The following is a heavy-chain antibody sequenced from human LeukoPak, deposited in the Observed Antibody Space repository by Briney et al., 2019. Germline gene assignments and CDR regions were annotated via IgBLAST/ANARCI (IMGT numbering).Heavy chain of an antibody. D-gene: IGHD3-10*01. Sequence: SETLSLTCTVSGGSISSSSYYWGWIRQPPGKGLEWIGSIYHSGSSYYNPSLKSRVTKSVDTSKNQFSLKLSSVTAADTAVYYCARHSSYYGNFDYWGQGTLVTVSS. CDR2: IYHSGSS. J-gene: IGHJ4*02. CDR3: ARHSSYYGNFDY. CDR1: GGSISSSSYY. V-gene: IGHV4-39*01.